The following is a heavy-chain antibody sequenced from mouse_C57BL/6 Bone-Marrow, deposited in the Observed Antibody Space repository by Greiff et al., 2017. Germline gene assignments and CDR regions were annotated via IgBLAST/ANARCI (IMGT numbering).Heavy chain of an antibody. CDR3: ARSGGYDGYYVRYFDV. J-gene: IGHJ1*03. CDR1: GYAFSSSW. CDR2: IYPGDGDT. Sequence: VQLQQSGPELVKPGASVKISCKASGYAFSSSWMNWVKQRPGKGLEWIGRIYPGDGDTNYNGKFKGKATLTADKSSSTAYRQLSSLTSEDSAVYFCARSGGYDGYYVRYFDVWGTGTTVTVSS. V-gene: IGHV1-82*01. D-gene: IGHD2-3*01.